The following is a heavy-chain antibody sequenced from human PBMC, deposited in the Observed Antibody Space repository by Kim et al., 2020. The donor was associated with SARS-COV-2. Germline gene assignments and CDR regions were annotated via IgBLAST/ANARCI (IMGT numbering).Heavy chain of an antibody. J-gene: IGHJ5*02. CDR2: INPNSGGT. D-gene: IGHD3-10*01. CDR1: GYTLTGYY. Sequence: ASVKVSCKASGYTLTGYYMHWVRQVPGQGLEWMGRINPNSGGTNYAQKFQGRVTMTSDTSISTAHMELSGLTSDDTAVYYCAREGGGGSYPWLDPWGQGILVTVSS. CDR3: AREGGGGSYPWLDP. V-gene: IGHV1-2*06.